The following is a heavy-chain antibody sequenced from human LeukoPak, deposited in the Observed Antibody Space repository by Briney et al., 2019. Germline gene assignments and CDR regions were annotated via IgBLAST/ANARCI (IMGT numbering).Heavy chain of an antibody. CDR2: ISGSGGST. V-gene: IGHV3-23*01. Sequence: GGSLRLSCAASGFTVSSNYMSWVRQAPGKGLEWVSAISGSGGSTYYADSVKGRFTISRDNSKNTLYLQMNSLRAEDTAVYYCAKSLDVIVVVMRGMDVWGQGTTVTVSS. D-gene: IGHD3-22*01. J-gene: IGHJ6*02. CDR1: GFTVSSNY. CDR3: AKSLDVIVVVMRGMDV.